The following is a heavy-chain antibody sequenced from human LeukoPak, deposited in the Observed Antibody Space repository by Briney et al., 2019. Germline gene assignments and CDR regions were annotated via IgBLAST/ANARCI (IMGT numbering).Heavy chain of an antibody. J-gene: IGHJ3*02. D-gene: IGHD3-22*01. CDR1: GGSISSNY. CDR2: VSYTGRT. Sequence: SETLFLTCSVSGGSISSNYWTWIRQSPGRGLEYIGHVSYTGRTRYNPSLQRRLTISLDTSNNHFSLQLTSVSAADTAVYYCARLLDYDNSGAPDIFDIWGQGTMVTVSS. CDR3: ARLLDYDNSGAPDIFDI. V-gene: IGHV4-59*01.